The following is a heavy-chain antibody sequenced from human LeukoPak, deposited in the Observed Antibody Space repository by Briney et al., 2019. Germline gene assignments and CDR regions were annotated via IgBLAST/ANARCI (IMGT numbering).Heavy chain of an antibody. D-gene: IGHD1-20*01. CDR1: GGSISNYA. CDR3: ARHSRDNWNYVEY. CDR2: IYYRGST. Sequence: PSETLSLTCTVSGGSISNYAWSWIRQSPGKGLEWIGYIYYRGSTNYNPSLKSRVSISVDTSKNQFSLKPSSVTAADTAVYYCARHSRDNWNYVEYWGQGTLVTVSS. J-gene: IGHJ4*02. V-gene: IGHV4-59*08.